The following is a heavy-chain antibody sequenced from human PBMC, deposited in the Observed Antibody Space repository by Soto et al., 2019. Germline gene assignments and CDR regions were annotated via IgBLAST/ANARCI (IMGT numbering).Heavy chain of an antibody. CDR1: GGTFNTYT. J-gene: IGHJ4*02. CDR3: IFDVKTCVVFFDY. V-gene: IGHV1-69*02. CDR2: IIPLFALA. Sequence: QVQLVQSGAEVKKPGSSVKVSCKVSGGTFNTYTITWVRQAPGQGLEWMGRIIPLFALANPAQKFQDRVTITADKSTDTAFLVITSLTSEHPAFYYCIFDVKTCVVFFDYWGQRTLLTVSS. D-gene: IGHD2-21*01.